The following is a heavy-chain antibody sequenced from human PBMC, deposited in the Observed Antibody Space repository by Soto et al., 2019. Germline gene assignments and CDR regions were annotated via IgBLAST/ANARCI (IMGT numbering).Heavy chain of an antibody. CDR3: AREDYYDSSGYSYFFDY. CDR1: GYTISSGYY. V-gene: IGHV4-38-2*02. Sequence: SETLSLTCAVSGYTISSGYYWGWIRQPPGQGLEWIGSIFHSGSTYYNPSLKSRVTISVDTSKNQFSLKLRSVTAADTAVYYCAREDYYDSSGYSYFFDYWGQGTLVTVSS. J-gene: IGHJ4*02. D-gene: IGHD3-22*01. CDR2: IFHSGST.